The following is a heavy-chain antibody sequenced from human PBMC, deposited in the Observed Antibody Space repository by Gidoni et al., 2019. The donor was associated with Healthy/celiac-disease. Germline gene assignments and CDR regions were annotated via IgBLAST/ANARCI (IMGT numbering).Heavy chain of an antibody. CDR2: IYYSGST. J-gene: IGHJ3*02. V-gene: IGHV4-61*01. D-gene: IGHD6-19*01. Sequence: QVQLQESGPGLVKPSETLSLTCTVSGGSVSSGSYYWSWIRQPPGKGLEWIGYIYYSGSTNYNPSLKSRVTISVDTSKNQFSLKLSSVTAADTAVYYCASSLSSGWYATITQILAFDIWGQGTMVTVSS. CDR3: ASSLSSGWYATITQILAFDI. CDR1: GGSVSSGSYY.